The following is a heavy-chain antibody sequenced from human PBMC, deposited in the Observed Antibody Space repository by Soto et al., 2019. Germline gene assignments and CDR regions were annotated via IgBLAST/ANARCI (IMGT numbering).Heavy chain of an antibody. Sequence: KPSETLSLTCTFSVGSISSYYWSWIRQPPGKGLEWIGYIYYSGSTNYNPSLKSRVTISVDTSKNQFSLKLSSVTAADTAVYYCARDSSSAGIEGAFDIWGQGTMVTVSS. CDR2: IYYSGST. J-gene: IGHJ3*02. CDR1: VGSISSYY. V-gene: IGHV4-59*01. CDR3: ARDSSSAGIEGAFDI. D-gene: IGHD6-6*01.